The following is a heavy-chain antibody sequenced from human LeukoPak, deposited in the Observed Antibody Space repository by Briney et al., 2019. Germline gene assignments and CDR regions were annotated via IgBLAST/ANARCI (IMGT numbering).Heavy chain of an antibody. Sequence: PSETLSLTCTVSGGSISSYYWSWIRQPAGKGLEWIGYIYHTGSTSYSPSLKSRVTISLDTSRNQFSLKLNSVTAADTAVYYCAKSNGYGLIDIWGQGTMVTVSS. CDR1: GGSISSYY. CDR3: AKSNGYGLIDI. CDR2: IYHTGST. V-gene: IGHV4-59*12. D-gene: IGHD3-22*01. J-gene: IGHJ3*02.